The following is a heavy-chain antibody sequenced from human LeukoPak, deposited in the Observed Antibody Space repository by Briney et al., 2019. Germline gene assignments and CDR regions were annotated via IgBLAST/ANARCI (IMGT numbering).Heavy chain of an antibody. CDR2: ISGSGGST. D-gene: IGHD6-13*01. V-gene: IGHV3-23*01. J-gene: IGHJ4*02. CDR3: AKVLAPNAHFDY. Sequence: GSLRLPCAASGFTFSSYAMSWVRQAPGKGLEWVSAISGSGGSTYYADSVKGRFTISRDNSKNTLYLQMNSLRAEDTAVYYCAKVLAPNAHFDYWGQGTLVTVSS. CDR1: GFTFSSYA.